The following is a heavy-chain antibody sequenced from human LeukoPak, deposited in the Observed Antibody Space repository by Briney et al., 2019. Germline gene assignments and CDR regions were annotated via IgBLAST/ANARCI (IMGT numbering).Heavy chain of an antibody. V-gene: IGHV4-34*01. CDR1: GGSFSGYY. D-gene: IGHD3-10*01. Sequence: PSETLSLTCAVYGGSFSGYYWSWIRQPPGKGLEWVGEINHGGSTNYNPSLKSRVTISVDTSKNQFSLKLSSVTAADTAVYYCARGHYYGSGSYVAMDVWGQGTTVTVSS. CDR2: INHGGST. CDR3: ARGHYYGSGSYVAMDV. J-gene: IGHJ6*02.